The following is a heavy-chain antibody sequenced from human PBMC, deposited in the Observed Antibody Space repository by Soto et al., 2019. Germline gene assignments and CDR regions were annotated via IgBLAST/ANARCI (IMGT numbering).Heavy chain of an antibody. CDR3: AHTRAPTYYFDTSGPQEEGGFDY. CDR1: GFSLSVDGVG. V-gene: IGHV2-5*02. J-gene: IGHJ4*02. CDR2: IYWDNGK. Sequence: QITLRESGPTLVRPTQTLTLTCTFSGFSLSVDGVGVGWIRQPPGKALEWVAIIYWDNGKRYSPSLQSRLSITKDTSKNQVLLTMTNMDPADTATYYCAHTRAPTYYFDTSGPQEEGGFDYWGQGILVTVSS. D-gene: IGHD3-22*01.